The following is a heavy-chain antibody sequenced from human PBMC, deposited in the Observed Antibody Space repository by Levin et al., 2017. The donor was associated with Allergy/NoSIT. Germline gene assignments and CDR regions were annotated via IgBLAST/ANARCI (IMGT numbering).Heavy chain of an antibody. CDR1: GFTFSDYY. Sequence: KAGESLKISCAASGFTFSDYYMSWIRQAPGRGLEWVSYVSGSGASRFYGDSVKGRFTISRDNAKSSLYLQMNSLRAEDTAVYYCARSDDSNYYGTFGYWGQGTLVTVSS. J-gene: IGHJ4*02. D-gene: IGHD4-11*01. CDR2: VSGSGASR. V-gene: IGHV3-11*01. CDR3: ARSDDSNYYGTFGY.